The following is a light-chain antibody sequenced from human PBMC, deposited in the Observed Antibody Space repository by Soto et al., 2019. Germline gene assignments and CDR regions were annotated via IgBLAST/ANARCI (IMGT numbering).Light chain of an antibody. CDR1: SSNIGRNT. CDR3: AAWDDSLNGGV. Sequence: QSVLTQPPSASGTHGQRVTISCSGRSSNIGRNTVNWYQQLPGTAPKLVIYSNNQRPSGVPDRFSGSKSGTSASLAISGLQSEDEADYFCAAWDDSLNGGVFGGGTQLTVL. J-gene: IGLJ3*02. V-gene: IGLV1-44*01. CDR2: SNN.